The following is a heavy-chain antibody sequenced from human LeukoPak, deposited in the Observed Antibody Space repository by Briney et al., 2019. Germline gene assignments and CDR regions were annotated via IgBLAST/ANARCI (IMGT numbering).Heavy chain of an antibody. CDR3: IVFGDSNH. V-gene: IGHV3-53*01. CDR1: GFTFSDHA. Sequence: GGSLRLSCAASGFTFSDHAMSWVRQAPAKGLEWVSAIHSSGGTYYADSVKGRFTISRDTSKNTLYLQINSLRVEDTAVYYCIVFGDSNHWGQGTLVTVSS. CDR2: IHSSGGT. D-gene: IGHD4-17*01. J-gene: IGHJ5*02.